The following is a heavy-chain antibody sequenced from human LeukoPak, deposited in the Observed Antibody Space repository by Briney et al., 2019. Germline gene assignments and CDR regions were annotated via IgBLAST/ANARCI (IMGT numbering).Heavy chain of an antibody. J-gene: IGHJ4*02. CDR2: IYHSGST. Sequence: SETLSLTCTVSGGSISSGGYYWSWIRQPPGKGLEWIGYIYHSGSTYYNPSLKSRVTISVDRSKNQFSLKLSSVTAADTAVYYCAREGRLRGFDYWGQGTLVTVSS. CDR3: AREGRLRGFDY. V-gene: IGHV4-30-2*01. CDR1: GGSISSGGYY. D-gene: IGHD4-17*01.